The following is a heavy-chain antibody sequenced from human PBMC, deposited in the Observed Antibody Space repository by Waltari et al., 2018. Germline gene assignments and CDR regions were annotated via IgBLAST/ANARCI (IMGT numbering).Heavy chain of an antibody. CDR2: IYWNDDQ. CDR1: GFSLSTSGVG. Sequence: QITLKESGPTLVKPTQTLTLTCTFSGFSLSTSGVGVGWLRQPPGKALEWLALIYWNDDQRYSPSLESRLTITKENSKNQVVLTMTNMDAVDTATCYCAHRPRFLEWLSDACDIWGQGTMVTGSS. J-gene: IGHJ3*02. V-gene: IGHV2-5*01. CDR3: AHRPRFLEWLSDACDI. D-gene: IGHD3-3*01.